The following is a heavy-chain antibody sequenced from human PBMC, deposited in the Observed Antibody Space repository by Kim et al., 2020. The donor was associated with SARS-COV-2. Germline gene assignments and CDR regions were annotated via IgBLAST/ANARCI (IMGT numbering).Heavy chain of an antibody. J-gene: IGHJ5*02. CDR3: AKDWYSSSWYLDNWFDP. V-gene: IGHV3-23*01. D-gene: IGHD6-13*01. Sequence: GKGRLNTSRDNSKNTLDLQMNSLRAEDTAVYYCAKDWYSSSWYLDNWFDPWGQGTLVTVSS.